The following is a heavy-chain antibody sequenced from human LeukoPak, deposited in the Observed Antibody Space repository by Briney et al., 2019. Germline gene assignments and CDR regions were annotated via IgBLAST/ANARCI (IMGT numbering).Heavy chain of an antibody. D-gene: IGHD1-14*01. J-gene: IGHJ4*02. CDR3: ATDGGNHNFDY. Sequence: GASVKVSCKASRSTFTSSAMQWVRQARGQRLEGIGWIVVGSGNTNYAQKFKERVTITRDMSASTAYMELSSLRSEDTAVYYCATDGGNHNFDYWGQGTLVTVSS. V-gene: IGHV1-58*02. CDR2: IVVGSGNT. CDR1: RSTFTSSA.